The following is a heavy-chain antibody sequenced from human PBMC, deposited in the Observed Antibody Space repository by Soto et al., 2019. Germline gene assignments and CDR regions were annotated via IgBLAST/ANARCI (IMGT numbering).Heavy chain of an antibody. CDR2: IDYSGST. CDR1: GGSISSGGYY. V-gene: IGHV4-31*01. Sequence: QVQLQESGPGLVKPSQTLSLTCTVSGGSISSGGYYWSWIRQHPGKGLEWIGYIDYSGSTYYNPSLKRQVTTSVDTSKNQFSLKLSSVTAADTAVYYCARASFPARFDHWGQGTLVTVSS. CDR3: ARASFPARFDH. J-gene: IGHJ5*02.